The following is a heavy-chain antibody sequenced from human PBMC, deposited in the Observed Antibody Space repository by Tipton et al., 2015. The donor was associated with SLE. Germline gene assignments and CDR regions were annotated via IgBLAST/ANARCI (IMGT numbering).Heavy chain of an antibody. CDR1: GGSFSGYY. Sequence: TLSLTCAVYGGSFSGYYWSWIRQPPGKGLEWIGEINHSGSTNYNPSLKSRLTISVDTSKNQFSLKLSSVTAADTAVYYCARVGVVTPFDYWGQGTLVTVSS. CDR3: ARVGVVTPFDY. D-gene: IGHD4-23*01. CDR2: INHSGST. J-gene: IGHJ4*02. V-gene: IGHV4-34*01.